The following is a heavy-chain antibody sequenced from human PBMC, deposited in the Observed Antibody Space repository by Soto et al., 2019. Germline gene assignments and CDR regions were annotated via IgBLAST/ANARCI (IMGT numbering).Heavy chain of an antibody. CDR2: IIPIFGTA. D-gene: IGHD2-2*03. J-gene: IGHJ4*02. Sequence: ASVKVSCKASVGTFSSYAISWVRQAPLQGLEWMGGIIPIFGTANYAQKFQGRVTITADESTSTAYMELSSLRSEDTAVYYCARVYLEMDKIFFEYWGQGTLVIVSS. CDR3: ARVYLEMDKIFFEY. CDR1: VGTFSSYA. V-gene: IGHV1-69*13.